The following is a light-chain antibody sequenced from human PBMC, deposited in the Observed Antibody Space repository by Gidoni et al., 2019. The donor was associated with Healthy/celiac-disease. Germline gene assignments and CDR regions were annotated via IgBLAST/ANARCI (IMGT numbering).Light chain of an antibody. CDR1: SSNIGSNT. V-gene: IGLV1-44*01. J-gene: IGLJ1*01. CDR3: AAWDDSLNGYV. Sequence: QSGLPQPPPASGTPAPRVTIPCSGSSSNIGSNTVNWYQQLPGTAPKLLIYSNNQLPSGVPDRFSGSKSGTSASLAISGLQSEDEADYYCAAWDDSLNGYVFGTGTKVTVL. CDR2: SNN.